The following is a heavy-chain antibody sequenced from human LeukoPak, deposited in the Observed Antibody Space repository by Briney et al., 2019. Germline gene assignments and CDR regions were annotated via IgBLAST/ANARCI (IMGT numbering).Heavy chain of an antibody. CDR3: AKSVTTRMYYYDSSGEFDY. V-gene: IGHV3-23*01. Sequence: GGSLRLSCAASGFTFSSYWMHWVRQAPGKGLEWVSAISGSGGSTYYADSVKGRFTISRDNSKNTLYLQMNSLRAEDTAVYYCAKSVTTRMYYYDSSGEFDYWGQGTLVTVSS. CDR1: GFTFSSYW. J-gene: IGHJ4*02. CDR2: ISGSGGST. D-gene: IGHD3-22*01.